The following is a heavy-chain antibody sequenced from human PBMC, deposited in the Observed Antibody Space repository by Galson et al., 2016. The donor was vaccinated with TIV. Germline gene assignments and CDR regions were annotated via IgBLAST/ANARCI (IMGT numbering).Heavy chain of an antibody. V-gene: IGHV3-30-3*01. Sequence: SLRLSCAASGFTFGTYTMHWVRQAPGKGLEWVTLISYDGNNRYYADSVRGRFTISRDNSKHTVSLQMNSLRPEDTAVYYCARDSGKWGFDWGQGTMVTVSS. CDR1: GFTFGTYT. CDR2: ISYDGNNR. D-gene: IGHD7-27*01. J-gene: IGHJ4*02. CDR3: ARDSGKWGFD.